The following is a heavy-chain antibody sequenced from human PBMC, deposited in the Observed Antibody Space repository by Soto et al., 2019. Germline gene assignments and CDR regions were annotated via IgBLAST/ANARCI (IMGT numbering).Heavy chain of an antibody. CDR1: GFTFSSYG. V-gene: IGHV3-30*03. CDR2: ISYDGSNK. J-gene: IGHJ6*01. D-gene: IGHD4-17*01. CDR3: AAVTTFPYYYYGMDV. Sequence: QVQLVESGGGVVQPGRSLRLSCAASGFTFSSYGMHWVRQAPGKGLEWVAVISYDGSNKYYADSVKGRFTISRDNSKNTLYLQMNSLRAEDTAVYYCAAVTTFPYYYYGMDVW.